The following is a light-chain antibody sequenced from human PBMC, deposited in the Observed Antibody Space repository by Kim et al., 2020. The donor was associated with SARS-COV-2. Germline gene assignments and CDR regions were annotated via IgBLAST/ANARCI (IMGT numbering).Light chain of an antibody. CDR2: QDS. CDR1: KLGDKY. J-gene: IGLJ2*01. Sequence: SPGQTASITCSGDKLGDKYACWYQQKPGQSPVLVIYQDSKRPSGIPERFSGSNSGNTATLTISGTQAMDEADYYCQAWDSSTPKVVFGGGTQLTVL. CDR3: QAWDSSTPKVV. V-gene: IGLV3-1*01.